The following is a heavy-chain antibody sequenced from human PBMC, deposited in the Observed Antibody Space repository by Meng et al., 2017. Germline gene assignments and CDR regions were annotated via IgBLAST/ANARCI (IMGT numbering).Heavy chain of an antibody. J-gene: IGHJ6*02. Sequence: GGSLRLSCAASGFTFSSYAMHWVRQAPGKGLEWVAVISYDGSNKYYADSVKGRFTISRDNSKNTLYLQMNSLRAEDTAVYYCARDPIGSSWWGGYYYYGMDVWGQGTTVTVSS. D-gene: IGHD6-13*01. V-gene: IGHV3-30*01. CDR1: GFTFSSYA. CDR3: ARDPIGSSWWGGYYYYGMDV. CDR2: ISYDGSNK.